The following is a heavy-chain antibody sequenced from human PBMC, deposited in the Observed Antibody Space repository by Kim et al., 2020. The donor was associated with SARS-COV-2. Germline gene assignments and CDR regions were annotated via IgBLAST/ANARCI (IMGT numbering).Heavy chain of an antibody. Sequence: LTSPVTISGDTSKNQFSLNLSSVTAADTAVYYCARPILWFGEFQDAFDIWGQGTMVTVSS. D-gene: IGHD3-10*01. V-gene: IGHV4-59*08. CDR3: ARPILWFGEFQDAFDI. J-gene: IGHJ3*02.